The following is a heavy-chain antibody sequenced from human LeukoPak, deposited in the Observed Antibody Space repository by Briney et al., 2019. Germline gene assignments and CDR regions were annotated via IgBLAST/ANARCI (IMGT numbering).Heavy chain of an antibody. D-gene: IGHD3-3*01. J-gene: IGHJ4*02. CDR1: GFTFSSYG. V-gene: IGHV3-30*02. Sequence: PGGSLRLSCAASGFTFSSYGMHWVRRAPGKGLEWVAFIRYDGSNKYCADSVKGRFTISRDNSKNTLYLQMNSLRAEDTAVYYCAKIPYDFWSGYTQFDYWGQGTLVTVSS. CDR2: IRYDGSNK. CDR3: AKIPYDFWSGYTQFDY.